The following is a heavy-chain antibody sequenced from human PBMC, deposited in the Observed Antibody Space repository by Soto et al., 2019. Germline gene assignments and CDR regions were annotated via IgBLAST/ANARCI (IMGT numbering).Heavy chain of an antibody. V-gene: IGHV3-23*01. J-gene: IGHJ4*02. Sequence: GESLKISCAASGFTFSSYAMSWVRQAPGKGLEWVSAISGSGGSTYYADSVKGRFTISRDNSKNTLYLQMNSLRAEDTAVYYCAKVSAAGDLRFDYWGQGTLVTVSS. CDR3: AKVSAAGDLRFDY. CDR1: GFTFSSYA. CDR2: ISGSGGST. D-gene: IGHD6-13*01.